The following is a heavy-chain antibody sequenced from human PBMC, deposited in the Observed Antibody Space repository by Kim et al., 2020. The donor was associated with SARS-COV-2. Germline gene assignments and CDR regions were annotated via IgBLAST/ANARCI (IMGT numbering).Heavy chain of an antibody. CDR3: ARGVSGTVIVGVITRYDY. D-gene: IGHD3-22*01. J-gene: IGHJ4*01. CDR2: INHSGGT. CDR1: GGSFSGYY. Sequence: SETLSLTCAVYGGSFSGYYWSWIRQPPGKGLEWIGEINHSGGTNYNPSPKRRGTISVDTSTNQFSLKLSSVTAADTAAYYCARGVSGTVIVGVITRYDY. V-gene: IGHV4-34*01.